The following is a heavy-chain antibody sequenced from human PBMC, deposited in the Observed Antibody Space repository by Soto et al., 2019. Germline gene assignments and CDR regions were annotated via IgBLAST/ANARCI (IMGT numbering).Heavy chain of an antibody. Sequence: ASVKGSCKASGYTFTRYGISWVRQAPGQGLEWMGWISGYNGDTNYAQKFQGRVSMTIDTSTTTAYMELRSLTSDDTAVYYCAKNGQPPYYYYGLDVWGQGTKVTVSS. CDR1: GYTFTRYG. J-gene: IGHJ6*02. V-gene: IGHV1-18*01. CDR2: ISGYNGDT. D-gene: IGHD2-8*01. CDR3: AKNGQPPYYYYGLDV.